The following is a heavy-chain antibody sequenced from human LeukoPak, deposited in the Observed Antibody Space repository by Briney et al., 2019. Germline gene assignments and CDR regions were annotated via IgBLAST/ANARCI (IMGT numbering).Heavy chain of an antibody. D-gene: IGHD6-6*01. CDR1: GGTFSSYA. J-gene: IGHJ3*02. Sequence: ASVKVSCKASGGTFSSYAISWVRQAPGQGLEWMGGIIPIFGTANYAQKFQGRVTITADESTSTAYMELSSLRSEDTAVYYCASITEYSSANDAFDIWGQGTMVTVSS. V-gene: IGHV1-69*13. CDR3: ASITEYSSANDAFDI. CDR2: IIPIFGTA.